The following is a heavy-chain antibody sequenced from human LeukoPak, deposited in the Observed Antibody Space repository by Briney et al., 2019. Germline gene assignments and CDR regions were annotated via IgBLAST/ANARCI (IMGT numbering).Heavy chain of an antibody. V-gene: IGHV1-8*01. CDR1: GYTFTSYD. J-gene: IGHJ6*03. CDR2: MNPNSGNT. D-gene: IGHD6-19*01. CDR3: ARRRSPQWLRYYYYYYMDV. Sequence: GASVKVSCKASGYTFTSYDINWVRQATGQGLEWMGWMNPNSGNTGYAQKFQGRVTMTRNTSISTAYMELSSPRSEDTAVYYCARRRSPQWLRYYYYYYMDVWGKGTTVTVSS.